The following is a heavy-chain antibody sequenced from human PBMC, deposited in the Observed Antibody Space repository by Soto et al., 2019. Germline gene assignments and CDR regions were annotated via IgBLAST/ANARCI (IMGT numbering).Heavy chain of an antibody. Sequence: QVQLQESGPGLVKPSETLSLTCTVSGGSISSYYWSWIRQPPGKGLEWIGYIYYSGRTNYNPSRKSRVTISVDTSKNQFSLKLSSVTAADTAVYYCARDIWGTGTPGAFDIWGQGTMVTVSS. V-gene: IGHV4-59*01. D-gene: IGHD1-1*01. CDR1: GGSISSYY. CDR2: IYYSGRT. CDR3: ARDIWGTGTPGAFDI. J-gene: IGHJ3*02.